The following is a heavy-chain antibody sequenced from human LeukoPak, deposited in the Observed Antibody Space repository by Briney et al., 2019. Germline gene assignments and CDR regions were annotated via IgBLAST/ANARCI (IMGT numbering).Heavy chain of an antibody. D-gene: IGHD5-18*01. CDR3: TTAQGDSYGYYHYDY. V-gene: IGHV3-15*01. CDR1: GFIFSTYS. Sequence: GGSLRLSCAASGFIFSTYSMNWVRQAPGKGLEWVGRIKSKADGGTTAYGSSVKGRFSISVDEAKNTLYLQMNNLKIEDTAVFYCTTAQGDSYGYYHYDYWGQGTLVTVSS. CDR2: IKSKADGGTT. J-gene: IGHJ4*02.